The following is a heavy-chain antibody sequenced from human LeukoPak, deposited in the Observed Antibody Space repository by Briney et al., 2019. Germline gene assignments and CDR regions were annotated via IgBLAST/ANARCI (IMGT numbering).Heavy chain of an antibody. D-gene: IGHD5-24*01. Sequence: TGGSLRLSCAASGFTFSNHWMIRVRQAPGKGLEFVANIKVDGSDKYYGDSVKGRFTISRDNAKNSLYLQMDGLRAEDTAVYYCARDRGWLTFDYWGQGTLVTVSS. CDR1: GFTFSNHW. CDR2: IKVDGSDK. V-gene: IGHV3-7*01. J-gene: IGHJ4*02. CDR3: ARDRGWLTFDY.